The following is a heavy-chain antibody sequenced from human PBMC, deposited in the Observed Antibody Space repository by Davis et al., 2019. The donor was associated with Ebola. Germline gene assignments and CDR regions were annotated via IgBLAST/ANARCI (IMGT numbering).Heavy chain of an antibody. Sequence: PGGSLRLSCAASGFTFSSYWMHWVRQAPGKGLVWVSRINSDGSSTSYADSVKGRFTISRDNAKNTLYLQMNSLRAEDTAVYYCARDLVDYGSGLRDGMDVWGQGTTVTVSS. CDR2: INSDGSST. J-gene: IGHJ6*02. V-gene: IGHV3-74*01. CDR1: GFTFSSYW. CDR3: ARDLVDYGSGLRDGMDV. D-gene: IGHD3-10*01.